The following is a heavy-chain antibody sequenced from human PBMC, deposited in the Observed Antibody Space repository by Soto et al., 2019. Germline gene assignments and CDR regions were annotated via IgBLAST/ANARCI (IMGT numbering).Heavy chain of an antibody. Sequence: EVQLLESGGGLVQPGGSLSLSCAASAFTFNNYAMSWVRQAPGKGLEWVSGIGGSGRTTYYADSVKGRFTSSRDHSNNTLFLQMNSLRAEDTAVYYCAKSRYSDSSGEFYDYWGQGTLVTVSS. V-gene: IGHV3-23*01. CDR2: IGGSGRTT. D-gene: IGHD3-22*01. CDR1: AFTFNNYA. J-gene: IGHJ4*02. CDR3: AKSRYSDSSGEFYDY.